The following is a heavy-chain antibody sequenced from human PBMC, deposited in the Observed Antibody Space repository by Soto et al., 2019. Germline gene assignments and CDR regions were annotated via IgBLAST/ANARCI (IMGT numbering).Heavy chain of an antibody. J-gene: IGHJ3*02. Sequence: PGESLKISCKASGYTFTSYDINWVRQATGQGLEWMGWMNPNSGNTGYAQKFQGRVTMTRNTSISTAYMELSSLRSEDTAVYYCARAKSSGGDAFDIWGQGTMVTVSS. V-gene: IGHV1-8*01. CDR3: ARAKSSGGDAFDI. CDR1: GYTFTSYD. D-gene: IGHD6-19*01. CDR2: MNPNSGNT.